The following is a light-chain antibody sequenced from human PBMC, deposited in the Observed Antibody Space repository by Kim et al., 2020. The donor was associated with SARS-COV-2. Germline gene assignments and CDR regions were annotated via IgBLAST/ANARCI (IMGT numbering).Light chain of an antibody. J-gene: IGKJ4*01. CDR1: QSLTSTY. Sequence: PGESATLSCRASQSLTSTYLAWYQQKPGQAPRLLIYGASRRATGIPDRFSGSGSGSDFTLTINRLEPEDFAVYFCQQYGNSPLTFGGGTKVDIK. CDR2: GAS. CDR3: QQYGNSPLT. V-gene: IGKV3-20*01.